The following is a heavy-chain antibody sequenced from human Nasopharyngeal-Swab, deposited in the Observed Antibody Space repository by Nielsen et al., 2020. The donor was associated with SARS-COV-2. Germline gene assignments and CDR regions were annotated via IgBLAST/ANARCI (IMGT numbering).Heavy chain of an antibody. Sequence: GGSLRLSCAASGFTFSSYAMHWVRQAPGKGLEWVAVISYDGSNKYYADSVKGRFTISRDNSKNTLYLQMNSLRAEDTAVYYCARDWAHYYGSGALLLWWIDPWGQGTLVTVSS. D-gene: IGHD3-10*01. CDR1: GFTFSSYA. CDR2: ISYDGSNK. J-gene: IGHJ5*02. CDR3: ARDWAHYYGSGALLLWWIDP. V-gene: IGHV3-30-3*01.